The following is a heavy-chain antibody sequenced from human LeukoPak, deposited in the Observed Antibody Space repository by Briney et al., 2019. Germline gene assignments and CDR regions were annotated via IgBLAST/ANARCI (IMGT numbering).Heavy chain of an antibody. D-gene: IGHD6-13*01. V-gene: IGHV4-34*01. CDR3: ARAYSSSWYWMGYFDY. J-gene: IGHJ4*02. Sequence: SETLSLTCAVYGGSLSGYYWSWIRQPPGKGLEWIGEINHSGSTNYNPSLKSRVTISVDTSKNQFSLKLSSVTAADTAVYYCARAYSSSWYWMGYFDYWGQGTLVTVSS. CDR1: GGSLSGYY. CDR2: INHSGST.